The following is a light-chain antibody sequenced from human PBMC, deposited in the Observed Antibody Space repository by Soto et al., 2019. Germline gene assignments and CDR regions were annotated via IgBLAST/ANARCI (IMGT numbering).Light chain of an antibody. J-gene: IGKJ5*01. CDR3: QQYGSSPC. CDR1: QSVSSN. Sequence: EIVMTQSPATLSVSPGERATLSCGASQSVSSNLAWYQQKPGQAPRLLIYGASTRATGIPARFSGSGSGTEFTLTISSLQSEDFAVYYCQQYGSSPCFGQGTRLEIK. V-gene: IGKV3-15*01. CDR2: GAS.